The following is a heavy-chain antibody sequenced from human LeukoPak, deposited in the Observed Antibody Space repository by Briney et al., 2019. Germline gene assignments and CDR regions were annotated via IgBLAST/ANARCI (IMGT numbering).Heavy chain of an antibody. D-gene: IGHD3-22*01. CDR2: IYYSGDT. CDR1: DGCISGYS. J-gene: IGHJ5*02. Sequence: SETLSLTCTVSDGCISGYSWRWIRQPPGKGLERIGYIYYSGDTNYNPSLKNRVTLSVDTSSNQSSLQLSSMTTADTAVDYCVRCPYDASISKLFDPWGQGTLVIVSS. CDR3: VRCPYDASISKLFDP. V-gene: IGHV4-59*01.